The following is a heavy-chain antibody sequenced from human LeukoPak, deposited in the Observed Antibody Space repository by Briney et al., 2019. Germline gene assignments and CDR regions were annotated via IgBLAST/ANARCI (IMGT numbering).Heavy chain of an antibody. D-gene: IGHD3-10*01. V-gene: IGHV1-18*04. Sequence: ASVKVSCKASGYTFTSYGISWVRQAPGQGLEWMGWISAYNGNINYAQKLQGRVTMTTDTSTSTAYMELRSLRSDDTAVYYCAREVLTYYYGSGSAYYFDYWGQGTLVTVSS. CDR2: ISAYNGNI. CDR3: AREVLTYYYGSGSAYYFDY. J-gene: IGHJ4*02. CDR1: GYTFTSYG.